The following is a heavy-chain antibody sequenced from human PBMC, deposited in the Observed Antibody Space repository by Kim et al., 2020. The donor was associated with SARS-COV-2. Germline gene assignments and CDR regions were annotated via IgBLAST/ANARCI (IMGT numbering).Heavy chain of an antibody. D-gene: IGHD3-10*01. J-gene: IGHJ4*01. V-gene: IGHV3-23*01. CDR3: ARDYGSGDY. Sequence: GRTYDAGSVKGRFTISRDDSKNALYLQMNGLRAEDTAVYYCARDYGSGDYWGQGTLVTVSS. CDR2: GRT.